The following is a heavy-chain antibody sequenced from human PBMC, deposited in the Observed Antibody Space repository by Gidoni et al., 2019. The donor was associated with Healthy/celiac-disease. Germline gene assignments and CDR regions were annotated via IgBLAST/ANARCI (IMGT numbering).Heavy chain of an antibody. Sequence: EVQLVESGGGLVQPGRSLRLSCAASGFTFDDYAMHWVRQAPGKGLEWVSGISWNSGSIGYADSVKGRFTISRDNAKNSLYLQMNSLRAEDTALYYCANSRGSGWYADAFDIWGQGTMVTVSS. J-gene: IGHJ3*02. CDR2: ISWNSGSI. CDR3: ANSRGSGWYADAFDI. V-gene: IGHV3-9*01. CDR1: GFTFDDYA. D-gene: IGHD6-19*01.